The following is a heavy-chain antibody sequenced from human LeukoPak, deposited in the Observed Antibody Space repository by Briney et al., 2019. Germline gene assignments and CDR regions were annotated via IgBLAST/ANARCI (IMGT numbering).Heavy chain of an antibody. CDR2: IYYSGST. CDR3: ARVGLYYGSGGYYFDY. Sequence: SETLSLTCTVSGYSISSGYYWGWIRQPPGKGLEWIGSIYYSGSTYYNPSLKSRVTISVDTSKNQFSLKLSSVTAADTAVYYCARVGLYYGSGGYYFDYWGQGTLVTVSS. D-gene: IGHD3-10*01. V-gene: IGHV4-38-2*02. CDR1: GYSISSGYY. J-gene: IGHJ4*02.